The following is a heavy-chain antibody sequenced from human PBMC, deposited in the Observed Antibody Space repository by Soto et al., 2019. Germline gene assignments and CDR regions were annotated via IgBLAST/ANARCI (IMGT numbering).Heavy chain of an antibody. D-gene: IGHD3-10*01. CDR3: AREFPKLLWFGELSRTYGMDV. CDR2: IKQDGSEK. J-gene: IGHJ6*02. V-gene: IGHV3-7*01. CDR1: GFTFSSYW. Sequence: GGSLRLSCAASGFTFSSYWMSWVRQAPGKGLEWVANIKQDGSEKYYVDSVKGRFTISRDNAKNSLYLQMNSLRAEDTAVYYCAREFPKLLWFGELSRTYGMDVWGQGTTVTVSS.